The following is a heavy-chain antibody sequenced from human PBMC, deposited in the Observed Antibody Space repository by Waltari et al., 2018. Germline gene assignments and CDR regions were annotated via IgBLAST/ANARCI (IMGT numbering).Heavy chain of an antibody. J-gene: IGHJ4*02. CDR1: GGSISSYY. Sequence: QVQLQESGPGLVKPSETLSLTCTVSGGSISSYYWSWIRQPPGKGLEWIGYNYYSGSTNYNPSLKSRVTMSVDTSKNQFSQKLSSVTAADTAVYYCARASGYSYGYDYWGQGTLVTVSS. CDR3: ARASGYSYGYDY. D-gene: IGHD5-18*01. CDR2: NYYSGST. V-gene: IGHV4-59*01.